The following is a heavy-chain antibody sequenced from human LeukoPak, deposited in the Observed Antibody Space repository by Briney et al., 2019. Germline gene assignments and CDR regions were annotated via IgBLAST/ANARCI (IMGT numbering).Heavy chain of an antibody. D-gene: IGHD4-23*01. J-gene: IGHJ1*01. CDR2: INHSGST. CDR1: GGSFSGYY. Sequence: SETLSLTCAVYGGSFSGYYWSWIRQPPGKGLEWIGEINHSGSTNYNPSLKSRVTISVDTSKNQFSLKLSSVTAADTAVYYCARQSDYGGYSFSEYFQHWGQGTLVTVSS. CDR3: ARQSDYGGYSFSEYFQH. V-gene: IGHV4-34*01.